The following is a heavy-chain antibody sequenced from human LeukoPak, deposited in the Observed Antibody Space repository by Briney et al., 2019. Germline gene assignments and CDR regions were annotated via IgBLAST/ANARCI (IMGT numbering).Heavy chain of an antibody. CDR2: ISGDGGST. Sequence: PGGSLRLSCAASGFTFDDYAMHWIRQAPGKGLEWVSLISGDGGSTYYADSVKGRFTISRDNSKNTLYLQMNSLRAEDTAVYYCARTYSSFDYWGQGTLVTVSS. V-gene: IGHV3-43*02. CDR1: GFTFDDYA. J-gene: IGHJ4*02. D-gene: IGHD6-19*01. CDR3: ARTYSSFDY.